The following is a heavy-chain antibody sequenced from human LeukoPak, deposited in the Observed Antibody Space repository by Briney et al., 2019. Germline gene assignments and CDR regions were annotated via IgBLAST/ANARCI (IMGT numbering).Heavy chain of an antibody. D-gene: IGHD3-10*01. CDR3: ARLGTMVWGGDWFDP. Sequence: PSETLSLTCTVSGGSISSYYWSWIRQPPGKGLEWIGYIYYSGSTNYNPSLKSRVTISVETSKNQLSLKLSSVTAADTAVYYCARLGTMVWGGDWFDPWGQGTLVTVS. J-gene: IGHJ5*02. CDR2: IYYSGST. CDR1: GGSISSYY. V-gene: IGHV4-59*01.